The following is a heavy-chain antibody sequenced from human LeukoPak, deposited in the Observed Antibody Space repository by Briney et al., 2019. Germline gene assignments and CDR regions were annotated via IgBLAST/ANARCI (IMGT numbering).Heavy chain of an antibody. CDR2: ISGSEGST. Sequence: PGGSLRLSCAASGFTFSDYYMSWIRQAPGKGLEWVSTISGSEGSTYYADSVKGRFTISRDTSKNTLSLQMNSLRAEDTAVYYCAKLKTGYCSTTSCLNWFGPWGQGTLVTVSS. D-gene: IGHD2-2*01. CDR3: AKLKTGYCSTTSCLNWFGP. J-gene: IGHJ5*02. V-gene: IGHV3-23*01. CDR1: GFTFSDYY.